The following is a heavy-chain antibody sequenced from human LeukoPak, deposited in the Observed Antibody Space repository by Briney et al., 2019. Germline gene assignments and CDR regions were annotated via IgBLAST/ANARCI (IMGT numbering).Heavy chain of an antibody. Sequence: SDTLSLIRPVSGGSISSYYRSWIRQPPGEGLEWLGYIYYTGSTNYNPSLNSRVTISLDTSKKQFFLKLSSVTAADTAVYYCARQRGYWSGDFDIWGQGTMVTVSS. J-gene: IGHJ3*02. CDR3: ARQRGYWSGDFDI. V-gene: IGHV4-59*07. CDR2: IYYTGST. D-gene: IGHD2-15*01. CDR1: GGSISSYY.